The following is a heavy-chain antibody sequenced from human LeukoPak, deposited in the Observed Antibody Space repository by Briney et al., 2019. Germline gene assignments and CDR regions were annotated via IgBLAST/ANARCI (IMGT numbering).Heavy chain of an antibody. Sequence: GGSLRLSCAASGFTFSSYSMNWVRQAPGKGLEWVSYISSSSSTIYYADSVKGRFTISRDNAKNSLYLQMNSLRVEDTAIYYCARYAPPTTVVTRFFDSWGQGTLVTVSS. CDR3: ARYAPPTTVVTRFFDS. V-gene: IGHV3-48*01. J-gene: IGHJ4*02. CDR2: ISSSSSTI. CDR1: GFTFSSYS. D-gene: IGHD4-23*01.